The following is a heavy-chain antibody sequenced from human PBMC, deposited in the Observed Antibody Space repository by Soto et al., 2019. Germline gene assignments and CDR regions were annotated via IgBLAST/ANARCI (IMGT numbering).Heavy chain of an antibody. J-gene: IGHJ4*02. CDR2: IHYSGTT. CDR1: GGSMRNYF. V-gene: IGHV4-59*01. Sequence: SETLSLTCPVSGGSMRNYFWTWIRQPPGKGLEWIGYIHYSGTTSFFPSYNPSLMSRVTISEDTSKNQFSLKLLSVTTADTAVYFCAAGEASSRNLAPYYLDFWGQGTLVTVSS. D-gene: IGHD6-13*01. CDR3: AAGEASSRNLAPYYLDF.